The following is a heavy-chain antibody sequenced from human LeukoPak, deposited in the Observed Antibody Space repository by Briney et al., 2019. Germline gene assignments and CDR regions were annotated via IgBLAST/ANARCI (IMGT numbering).Heavy chain of an antibody. D-gene: IGHD3-10*01. CDR2: ITGSGTST. J-gene: IGHJ3*02. Sequence: GGSLRLSCPASGITFTTYAMSWVRQAPGKGLAWVSPITGSGTSTYYADSVKGRFTVSRDVSKHALYLQMNSLRAEDTALYYCAKARYGSGTYSAFDIWGQGTMVTVSS. V-gene: IGHV3-23*01. CDR3: AKARYGSGTYSAFDI. CDR1: GITFTTYA.